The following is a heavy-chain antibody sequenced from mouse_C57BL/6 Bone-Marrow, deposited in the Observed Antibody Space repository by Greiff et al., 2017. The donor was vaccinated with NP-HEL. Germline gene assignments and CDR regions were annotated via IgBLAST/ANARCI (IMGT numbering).Heavy chain of an antibody. CDR3: ARHGSSYVRVAY. J-gene: IGHJ3*01. CDR1: GFTFSDYY. D-gene: IGHD1-1*01. CDR2: ISNGGGST. Sequence: EVKLLESGGGLVQPGGSLKLSCAASGFTFSDYYMYWVRQTPEQRLEWVAYISNGGGSTYYPDTVKGRFTITRDNAKNTLYLQMSRLKSEDTAMYYCARHGSSYVRVAYWGQGTLVTVSA. V-gene: IGHV5-12*01.